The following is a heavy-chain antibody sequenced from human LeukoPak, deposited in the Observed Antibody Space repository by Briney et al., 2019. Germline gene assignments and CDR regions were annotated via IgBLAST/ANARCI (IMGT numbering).Heavy chain of an antibody. CDR3: ARGRIAARLYYYYYYMDV. Sequence: SETLSLTCTVSGGSISSYYWSWIRQPPGKGLEWIGYIYYSGSTNYNPSLKSRVTISVHPSKNQFALKLSSVTAADTAVYYCARGRIAARLYYYYYYMDVWGKGTTVSVSS. J-gene: IGHJ6*03. CDR1: GGSISSYY. CDR2: IYYSGST. V-gene: IGHV4-59*01. D-gene: IGHD6-6*01.